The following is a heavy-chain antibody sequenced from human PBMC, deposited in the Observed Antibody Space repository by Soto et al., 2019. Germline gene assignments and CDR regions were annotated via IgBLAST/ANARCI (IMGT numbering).Heavy chain of an antibody. D-gene: IGHD3-10*01. V-gene: IGHV1-18*01. CDR1: GYTFTRYS. CDR3: AKDRGSGSYAANYYYYGMDV. J-gene: IGHJ6*02. CDR2: ISS. Sequence: ASVKVPCKASGYTFTRYSINWGRQAPGQGLEWMGWISSYAQKFQGRVTMTTDTSTSTAYMELNSLRAEDTALYYCAKDRGSGSYAANYYYYGMDVWGQGTMVTVSS.